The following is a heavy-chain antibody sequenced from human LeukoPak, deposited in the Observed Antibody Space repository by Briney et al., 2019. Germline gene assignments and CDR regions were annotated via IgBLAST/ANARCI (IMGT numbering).Heavy chain of an antibody. J-gene: IGHJ5*01. V-gene: IGHV5-51*01. CDR1: GYKFGNYW. CDR3: ARSEWLLPRGGFDF. Sequence: GESLKISCRTSGYKFGNYWIGWVRQKPGQGLEWMGIIYGDDFDTRYSPSFQGHVTISADKSETTAYLQWQSLEASDTGIYYCARSEWLLPRGGFDFWGQGTRVVVSS. D-gene: IGHD3-3*01. CDR2: IYGDDFDT.